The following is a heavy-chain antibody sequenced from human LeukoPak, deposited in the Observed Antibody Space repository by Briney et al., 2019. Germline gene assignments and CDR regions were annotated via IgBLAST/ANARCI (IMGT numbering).Heavy chain of an antibody. D-gene: IGHD2-21*02. Sequence: GGSLRLSCAASGFTVSSNYMSWVRQAPGKGLEWVSVIYSGGSTYYADSVKGRFTISRDNAKNSLYLQMNSLRAEDTAVYYCARVKGDQGGDYWGQGTLVTVSS. CDR3: ARVKGDQGGDY. J-gene: IGHJ4*02. CDR1: GFTVSSNY. V-gene: IGHV3-53*01. CDR2: IYSGGST.